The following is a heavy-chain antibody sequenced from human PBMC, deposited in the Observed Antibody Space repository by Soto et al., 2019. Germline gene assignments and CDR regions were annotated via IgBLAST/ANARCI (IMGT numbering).Heavy chain of an antibody. Sequence: EVQLVESGGGLVQPGRSLRLSCAASGFTFDDYAMHWVRQAPGKGLEWVSGISWNSGSIGYADSVKGRFTISRDNAKNTLYLQMNSLRAEDTALYYCAKGLEGSGSGWGQGTLVTVSS. J-gene: IGHJ4*02. V-gene: IGHV3-9*01. D-gene: IGHD6-19*01. CDR2: ISWNSGSI. CDR3: AKGLEGSGSG. CDR1: GFTFDDYA.